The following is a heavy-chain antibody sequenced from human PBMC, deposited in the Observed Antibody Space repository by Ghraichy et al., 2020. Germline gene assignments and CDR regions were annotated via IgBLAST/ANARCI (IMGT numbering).Heavy chain of an antibody. CDR2: ISAYNGNT. J-gene: IGHJ6*02. Sequence: ASVKVTCKASGYTFTSYGISWVRQAPGQGLEWMGWISAYNGNTNYAQKLQGRVTMTTDTSTSTAYMELRSLRSDDTAVYYCALGGTSCPYCHYYGMDVWGQGTTVTVSS. CDR3: ALGGTSCPYCHYYGMDV. CDR1: GYTFTSYG. V-gene: IGHV1-18*01. D-gene: IGHD2-2*01.